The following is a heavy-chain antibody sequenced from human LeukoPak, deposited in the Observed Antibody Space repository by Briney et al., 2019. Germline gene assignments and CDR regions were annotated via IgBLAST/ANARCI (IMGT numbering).Heavy chain of an antibody. CDR1: GFIFSTSW. V-gene: IGHV3-74*01. CDR2: IGPDGTDT. Sequence: GGSLRLSCAASGFIFSTSWMYWVRQAPGKGLVWVSRIGPDGTDTRYADPVKGRFTISRDNSKNTVYLQMNGLRAEDTAIYYCAKVSVCYGCYFDYWGPGILVTVSS. D-gene: IGHD2-8*01. CDR3: AKVSVCYGCYFDY. J-gene: IGHJ4*02.